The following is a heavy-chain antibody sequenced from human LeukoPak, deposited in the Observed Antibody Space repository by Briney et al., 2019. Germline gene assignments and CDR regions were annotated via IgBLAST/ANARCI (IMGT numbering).Heavy chain of an antibody. V-gene: IGHV3-23*01. CDR2: IGGSGGSP. J-gene: IGHJ4*02. CDR3: AKARIAVAAGGYFDY. D-gene: IGHD6-19*01. CDR1: GFTLSSYA. Sequence: GGSLRLSCAASGFTLSSYAMSWVRRAPGKGLEWVSAIGGSGGSPYYVDSVKGRFTISRDNSKSTLYLQMNSLRAEDTAVYYCAKARIAVAAGGYFDYWGQGTLVTVSS.